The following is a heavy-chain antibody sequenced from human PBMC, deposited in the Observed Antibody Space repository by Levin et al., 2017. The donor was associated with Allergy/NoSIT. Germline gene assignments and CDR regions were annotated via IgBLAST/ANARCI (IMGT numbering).Heavy chain of an antibody. J-gene: IGHJ5*02. CDR2: IYYSGST. Sequence: SETLSLTCTVSGGSIGSSAGYYWSWIRQHPGKGLEWIGHIYYSGSTYYNPSLRSRVTISVDRSKNQFSLKLRSATAADTAGYHCARELGYCSSTSCYTGGWFDPWGQGTLVTVSS. D-gene: IGHD2-2*02. CDR1: GGSIGSSAGYY. CDR3: ARELGYCSSTSCYTGGWFDP. V-gene: IGHV4-31*03.